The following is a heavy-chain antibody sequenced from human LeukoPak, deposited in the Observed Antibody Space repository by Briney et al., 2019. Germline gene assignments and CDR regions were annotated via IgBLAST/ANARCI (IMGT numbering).Heavy chain of an antibody. D-gene: IGHD3-10*01. CDR1: GGTFSSYA. V-gene: IGHV1-69*06. CDR3: AARFMVRGEGVPVGTDV. Sequence: SVKVSYKASGGTFSSYAISWVRQAPGQGLEWMGGIIPIFGTANYAQKFQGRVTITADKSTSTAYMELSSLRSEDTAVYYCAARFMVRGEGVPVGTDVWGKGTTVTVSS. CDR2: IIPIFGTA. J-gene: IGHJ6*04.